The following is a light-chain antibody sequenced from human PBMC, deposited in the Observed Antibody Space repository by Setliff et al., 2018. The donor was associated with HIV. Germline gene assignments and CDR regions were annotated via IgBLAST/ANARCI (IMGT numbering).Light chain of an antibody. Sequence: QSVLTQPPSASGSPRQSVTISCTGTSSDVGAYNYFSWYQQYPCKVPKLVIYEVRNRPSGISTRFSGSKSANTASLTISGLQAEDEAYYYCSSYTSHSLFVFGPGTKVTVL. J-gene: IGLJ1*01. CDR3: SSYTSHSLFV. CDR1: SSDVGAYNY. V-gene: IGLV2-14*01. CDR2: EVR.